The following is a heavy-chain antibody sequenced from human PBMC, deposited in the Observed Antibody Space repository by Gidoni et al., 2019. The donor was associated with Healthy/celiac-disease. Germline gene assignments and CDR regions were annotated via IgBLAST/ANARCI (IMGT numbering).Heavy chain of an antibody. CDR3: ARREEYSSFLFDY. J-gene: IGHJ4*02. CDR1: GGSISSSSYY. D-gene: IGHD6-6*01. Sequence: QLQLQESGPGLVKPSETLSLTCTVSGGSISSSSYYWGWIRQPPGKGLEWIGSIYYSGSTYYNPSLKSRVTISVDTSKNQFSLKLSSVTAADTAVYYCARREEYSSFLFDYWGQGTLVTVSS. CDR2: IYYSGST. V-gene: IGHV4-39*01.